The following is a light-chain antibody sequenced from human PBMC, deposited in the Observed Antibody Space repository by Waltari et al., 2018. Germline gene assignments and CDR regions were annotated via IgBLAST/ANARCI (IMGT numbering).Light chain of an antibody. CDR2: DVS. CDR3: SSYTASSTLV. V-gene: IGLV2-14*03. Sequence: QSALTQPASVSGSPGQSITLSCTGTSSDVGAYNYVSWYQQHPGKVPKLMIYDVSNRPSGVSNRFFGSKSGNTASLTISGVQADDEADYYCSSYTASSTLVFGGGTKLTVL. J-gene: IGLJ2*01. CDR1: SSDVGAYNY.